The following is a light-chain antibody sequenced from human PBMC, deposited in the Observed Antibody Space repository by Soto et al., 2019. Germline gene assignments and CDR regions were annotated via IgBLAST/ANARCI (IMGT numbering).Light chain of an antibody. CDR2: DAS. J-gene: IGKJ4*01. Sequence: IQMTQSPSSLSASVGDRVTITCRASQHIRNWLAWYQQKPEKAPRPLIYDASSLQSGVPSRFSGSGSGTDFTLTISSLQPEDFATYYCQQYNSYPLTFGGGTKVDIK. CDR3: QQYNSYPLT. CDR1: QHIRNW. V-gene: IGKV1D-16*01.